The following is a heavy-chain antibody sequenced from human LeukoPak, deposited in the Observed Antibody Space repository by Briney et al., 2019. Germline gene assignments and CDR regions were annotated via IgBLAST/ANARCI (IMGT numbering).Heavy chain of an antibody. Sequence: GGSLRLSCAASGFTFDDYAMHWVRQAPGKGLEWVSGISWNSGSIGYADSVKGRFTISRDNAKNSLYLQMNSLRAEDTALYYCAKVLAAAGTVFDYWGQGTLVTVSS. CDR3: AKVLAAAGTVFDY. J-gene: IGHJ4*02. D-gene: IGHD6-13*01. V-gene: IGHV3-9*01. CDR2: ISWNSGSI. CDR1: GFTFDDYA.